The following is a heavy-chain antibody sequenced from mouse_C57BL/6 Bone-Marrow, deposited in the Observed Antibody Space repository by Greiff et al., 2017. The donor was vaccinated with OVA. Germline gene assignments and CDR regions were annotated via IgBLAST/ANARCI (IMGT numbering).Heavy chain of an antibody. CDR3: VSQLGPYWYIDV. CDR2: IRSKSNNYAT. Sequence: EVKLVESGGGLVQPKGSLKLSCAASGFSFNTYAMNWVRQAPGKGLEWVARIRSKSNNYATYYADSVKDRFTISRDDSESMLYLQKNNLQTEDTAMYYCVSQLGPYWYIDVWGTGTTVTVSS. D-gene: IGHD4-1*01. CDR1: GFSFNTYA. J-gene: IGHJ1*03. V-gene: IGHV10-1*01.